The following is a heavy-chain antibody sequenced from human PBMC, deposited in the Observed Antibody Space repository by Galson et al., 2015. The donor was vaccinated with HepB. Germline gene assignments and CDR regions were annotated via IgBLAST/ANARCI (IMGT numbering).Heavy chain of an antibody. V-gene: IGHV3-15*01. CDR3: TTLPFLGGSYYTAY. CDR2: IKSKTDGGTT. J-gene: IGHJ4*02. D-gene: IGHD1-26*01. Sequence: SLRLSCAASGFTFSNAWMSWVRQAPGKGLEWVGRIKSKTDGGTTDYAAPVKGRFTISRDDSKNTLYLQMKSLKTEDTALYYCTTLPFLGGSYYTAYWGQGTLATVSS. CDR1: GFTFSNAW.